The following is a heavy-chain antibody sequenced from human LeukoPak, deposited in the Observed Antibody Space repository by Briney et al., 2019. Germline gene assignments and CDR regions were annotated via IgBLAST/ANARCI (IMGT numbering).Heavy chain of an antibody. CDR2: IIGSGGTT. CDR3: AELGITMIGGV. D-gene: IGHD3-10*02. V-gene: IGHV3-23*01. Sequence: GTLRLSCAASGFSFSNYGMNWVRQAPGKGLEWVSGIIGSGGTTYYADSVKGRFTISRDNSKNTLYLQMNSLRAEDTAVYYCAELGITMIGGVWGKGTTVTISS. CDR1: GFSFSNYG. J-gene: IGHJ6*04.